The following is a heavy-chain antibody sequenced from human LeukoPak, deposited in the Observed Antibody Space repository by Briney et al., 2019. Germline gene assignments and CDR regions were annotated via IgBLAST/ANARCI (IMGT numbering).Heavy chain of an antibody. CDR1: GFTFSDYY. J-gene: IGHJ5*02. D-gene: IGHD4-17*01. Sequence: GGSLTLSCAASGFTFSDYYMSWIRQAPGEGLEWVSYISSSGSTIYYADSVKGRFTISRDNAKNSLYLQMNSLRAEDTAVYYCARDRGRATVITGWFDPWGQGTLVTVSS. CDR3: ARDRGRATVITGWFDP. CDR2: ISSSGSTI. V-gene: IGHV3-11*01.